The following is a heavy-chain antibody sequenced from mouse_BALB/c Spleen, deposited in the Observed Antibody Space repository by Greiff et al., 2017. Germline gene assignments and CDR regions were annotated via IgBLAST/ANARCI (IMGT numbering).Heavy chain of an antibody. D-gene: IGHD2-4*01. Sequence: VQLQQPGAVLVKPGASVKLSCTASGYTFTSYWMHWVKQRPGQGLEWIGEINPSNGRTNYNEKFKSKATLTVDKSSSTAYMQLSSLTSEDSAVYYCARGGRLRWYFDVWGAGTTVTVSS. V-gene: IGHV1S81*02. CDR1: GYTFTSYW. CDR2: INPSNGRT. J-gene: IGHJ1*01. CDR3: ARGGRLRWYFDV.